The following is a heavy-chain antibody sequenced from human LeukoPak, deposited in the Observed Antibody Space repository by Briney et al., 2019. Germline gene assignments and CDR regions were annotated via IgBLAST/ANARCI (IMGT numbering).Heavy chain of an antibody. CDR3: ARGDPITMVRGVEGNWFDP. J-gene: IGHJ5*02. Sequence: RASVKVSCKASGYTFTGYYMHWVRQAPGQGLEWMGWINPNSGGTNYAQKFQGRVTMTRDTSISTAYMELSRLRSDDTAVYYCARGDPITMVRGVEGNWFDPWGQGTLVTVSS. CDR2: INPNSGGT. V-gene: IGHV1-2*02. CDR1: GYTFTGYY. D-gene: IGHD3-10*01.